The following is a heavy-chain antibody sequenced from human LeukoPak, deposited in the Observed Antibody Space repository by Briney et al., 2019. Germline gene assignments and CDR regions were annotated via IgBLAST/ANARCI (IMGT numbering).Heavy chain of an antibody. J-gene: IGHJ5*02. V-gene: IGHV4-59*12. CDR3: ARDPQGRRFGELYGLNWFDP. CDR1: SGSISTYY. Sequence: SETLSLTCTVSSGSISTYYWSWIRQPPGKGLEWIGYISYIGSTNYNPSLKSRVTISVDTSKNQFSLKLSSVTAADTAVYYCARDPQGRRFGELYGLNWFDPWGQGTLVTVSS. CDR2: ISYIGST. D-gene: IGHD3-10*01.